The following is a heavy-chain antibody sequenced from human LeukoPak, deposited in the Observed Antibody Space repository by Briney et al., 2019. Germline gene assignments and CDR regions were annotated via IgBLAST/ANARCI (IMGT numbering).Heavy chain of an antibody. CDR2: ISYDGSNK. V-gene: IGHV3-30*03. J-gene: IGHJ5*02. D-gene: IGHD3-22*01. CDR1: GFTFRNYG. Sequence: GGSLRLSCAASGFTFRNYGMHWVRQAPGKGLEWVTVISYDGSNKYYADSVKGRFTISRDNSKNTLYLQMNSLRAEDTAVYYCARLDYDSSGYYYGFDPWGQGTLVTVSS. CDR3: ARLDYDSSGYYYGFDP.